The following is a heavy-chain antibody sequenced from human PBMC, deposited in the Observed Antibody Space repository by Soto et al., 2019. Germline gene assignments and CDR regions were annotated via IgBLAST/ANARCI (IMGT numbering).Heavy chain of an antibody. D-gene: IGHD4-17*01. J-gene: IGHJ6*02. CDR2: TSGSGGST. V-gene: IGHV3-23*01. Sequence: WGSLRLSRTVSGFTFSSYAMSCVLQAPAKWLESVSATSGSGGSTYYADSVKGRFTISRDNSKNTLYLQMNSLRAEDTAVYYCAKDINYGYSVPTIFDYHYYGMDVWGQGTTVTVSS. CDR3: AKDINYGYSVPTIFDYHYYGMDV. CDR1: GFTFSSYA.